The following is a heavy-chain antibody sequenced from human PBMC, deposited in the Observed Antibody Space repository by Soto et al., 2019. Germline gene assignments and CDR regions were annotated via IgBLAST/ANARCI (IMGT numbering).Heavy chain of an antibody. J-gene: IGHJ4*02. D-gene: IGHD5-18*01. CDR3: ARTYTGVDSAMVDF. CDR1: GYSFTTYW. CDR2: IDPADSDT. V-gene: IGHV5-51*01. Sequence: PGESLKISCKGPGYSFTTYWIGWVRQMPGKGLEWMGMIDPADSDTRYSPSFQGQVTISADKSISTAYLQWSSLKASDTALYYCARTYTGVDSAMVDFWGQGTLVTVSS.